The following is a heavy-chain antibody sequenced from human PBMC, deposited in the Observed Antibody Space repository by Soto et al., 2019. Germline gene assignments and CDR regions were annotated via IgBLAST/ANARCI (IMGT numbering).Heavy chain of an antibody. V-gene: IGHV3-21*01. Sequence: GGSLRLSCAASGFTFSSYSMNWVRQAPGKGLEWVSSISSSSSYIYYADSVKGRFTISRDNAKNSLYLQMNSLRAEDTAVYYCARDQGGALRYFDWPMGFDYWGQGTLVTVSS. CDR1: GFTFSSYS. J-gene: IGHJ4*02. CDR2: ISSSSSYI. CDR3: ARDQGGALRYFDWPMGFDY. D-gene: IGHD3-9*01.